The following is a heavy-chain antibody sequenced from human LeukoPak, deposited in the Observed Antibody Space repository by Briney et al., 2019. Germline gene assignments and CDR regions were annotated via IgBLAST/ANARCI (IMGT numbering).Heavy chain of an antibody. CDR1: GFTFSSYA. J-gene: IGHJ4*02. D-gene: IGHD6-13*01. CDR3: ASDHYSSSWYWGIDY. V-gene: IGHV3-30*04. CDR2: ISYDGSNK. Sequence: QPGGSLRLSCAASGFTFSSYAMHWVRQAPGKGLEWVAVISYDGSNKYYADSVKGRFTISRDNSKNTLYLQMNSLRAEDTAVYYCASDHYSSSWYWGIDYWGQGTLVTVSS.